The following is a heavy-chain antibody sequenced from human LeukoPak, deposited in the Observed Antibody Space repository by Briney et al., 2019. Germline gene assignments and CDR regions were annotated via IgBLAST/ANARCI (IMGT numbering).Heavy chain of an antibody. CDR1: GGSISSYY. D-gene: IGHD6-13*01. J-gene: IGHJ6*03. Sequence: PETLSLTCTVSGGSISSYYWSWIRQPPGKGLEWIGYIYYSGSTNYNPSLKSRVTISVDTSKNQFSLELSSVTAADTAVYYCARVVAAAGYNFYYYYYMDVWGKGTTVTISS. CDR3: ARVVAAAGYNFYYYYYMDV. CDR2: IYYSGST. V-gene: IGHV4-59*01.